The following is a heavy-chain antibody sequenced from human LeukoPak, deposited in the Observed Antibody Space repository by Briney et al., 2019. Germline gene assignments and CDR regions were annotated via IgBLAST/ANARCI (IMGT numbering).Heavy chain of an antibody. D-gene: IGHD2-2*01. V-gene: IGHV1-69*05. CDR1: GGTFSSYA. Sequence: EASVKVSCKASGGTFSSYAISWVRQAPGQGLEWMGGIIPIFGTANYAQKFQGRVTITTDESTSTAYMELSSPRSEDTAVCYCALSSTSHYYYYMDVWGKGTTVTVSS. CDR3: ALSSTSHYYYYMDV. J-gene: IGHJ6*03. CDR2: IIPIFGTA.